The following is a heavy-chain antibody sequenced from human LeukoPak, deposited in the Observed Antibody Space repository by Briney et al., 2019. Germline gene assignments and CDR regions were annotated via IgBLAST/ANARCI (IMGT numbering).Heavy chain of an antibody. CDR2: IGSNGVNT. Sequence: GGSLRLSCTASGFTFSTYAMGWTRQAPGKGLEWVSGIGSNGVNTYYADSAKGRFTISRDNSENTVYLQMNSLRAEDTAVYYCAKGGYITMAYDYWGQGTLVTVSS. CDR1: GFTFSTYA. CDR3: AKGGYITMAYDY. J-gene: IGHJ4*02. V-gene: IGHV3-23*01. D-gene: IGHD3-10*01.